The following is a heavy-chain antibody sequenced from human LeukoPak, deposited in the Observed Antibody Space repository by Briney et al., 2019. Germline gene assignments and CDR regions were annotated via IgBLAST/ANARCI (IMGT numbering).Heavy chain of an antibody. V-gene: IGHV3-15*01. CDR1: GFTFSNAW. D-gene: IGHD2-21*02. Sequence: PGGSLRLSCAVSGFTFSNAWMSWVRQAPAKGPDWVGRIKRNTGGGTTDYATPLKGRFTISRDDSKNTLYLQMNSLKTEDTAVYYCTTDLSCGGDCFLYDAFDIWGQGTMVTVSS. CDR3: TTDLSCGGDCFLYDAFDI. CDR2: IKRNTGGGTT. J-gene: IGHJ3*02.